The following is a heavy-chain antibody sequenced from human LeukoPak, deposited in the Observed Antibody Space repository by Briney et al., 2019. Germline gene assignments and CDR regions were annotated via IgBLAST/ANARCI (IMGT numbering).Heavy chain of an antibody. Sequence: AASVKVSCKPSGYTFTSYYIHWVRQAPGQGLEWMGIINPSGGSTSYAQKFQGRVTMTRDTSTSTVYMELSSLRSEDTAVYYCARGYCSGGSCYSIPDPWGQGTLVTVS. D-gene: IGHD2-15*01. CDR1: GYTFTSYY. J-gene: IGHJ5*02. CDR3: ARGYCSGGSCYSIPDP. V-gene: IGHV1-46*01. CDR2: INPSGGST.